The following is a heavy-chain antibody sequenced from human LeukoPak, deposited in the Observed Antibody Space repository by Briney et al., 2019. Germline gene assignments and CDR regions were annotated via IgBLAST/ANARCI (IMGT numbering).Heavy chain of an antibody. D-gene: IGHD5-24*01. CDR1: GFTFSSYA. J-gene: IGHJ4*02. CDR3: AREGMATIPHY. CDR2: ISYDGSNK. Sequence: PGGSLRLSCAASGFTFSSYAMHWVRQAPGKGLEWVAVISYDGSNKYYADSVKGRFTIPRDNSKNTLYLQMNSLRAEDTAVYYCAREGMATIPHYWGQGTLVTVSS. V-gene: IGHV3-30-3*01.